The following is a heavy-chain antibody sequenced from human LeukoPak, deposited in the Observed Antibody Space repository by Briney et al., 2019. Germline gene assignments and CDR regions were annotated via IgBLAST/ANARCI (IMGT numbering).Heavy chain of an antibody. Sequence: SETLSLTCAVSGGSISSNSYYWGWIRQPPGKGLEWIGEINHSGSTHYNPSLKSRATISVDKSKNQFSLKLTSVTAADTAVYYCARAQLELRPWGQGTLVTVSS. V-gene: IGHV4-39*07. CDR1: GGSISSNSYY. CDR3: ARAQLELRP. D-gene: IGHD1-7*01. CDR2: INHSGST. J-gene: IGHJ5*02.